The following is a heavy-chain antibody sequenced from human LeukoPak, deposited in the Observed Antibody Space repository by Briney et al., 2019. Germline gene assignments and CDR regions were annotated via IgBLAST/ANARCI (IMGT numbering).Heavy chain of an antibody. V-gene: IGHV4-61*02. CDR3: ARDGAAMGIVRDYYMDV. CDR1: GGSISSGSYY. CDR2: IYTSGST. D-gene: IGHD3-22*01. J-gene: IGHJ6*03. Sequence: PSQTLSLTCTVSGGSISSGSYYWSWIRQPAGKGLEWIGRIYTSGSTNYNPSLKSRVTISVDTSKNQFSLKLSSVTAADTAVYYCARDGAAMGIVRDYYMDVWGKGTTVTVSS.